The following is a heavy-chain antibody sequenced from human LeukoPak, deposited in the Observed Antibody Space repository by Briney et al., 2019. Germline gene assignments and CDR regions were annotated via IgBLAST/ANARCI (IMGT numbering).Heavy chain of an antibody. Sequence: GGSLRLSCAASGFTFSSYSMNWGRQAPGPGLAWVSYITFSSSIIYYADSVRGRFPISRDNAKNSLYLQMNSLRAEDTAVYYCARDRLHYGEYEKTFDYWGQGTLVTVSS. CDR1: GFTFSSYS. D-gene: IGHD4-17*01. J-gene: IGHJ4*02. CDR2: ITFSSSII. CDR3: ARDRLHYGEYEKTFDY. V-gene: IGHV3-48*01.